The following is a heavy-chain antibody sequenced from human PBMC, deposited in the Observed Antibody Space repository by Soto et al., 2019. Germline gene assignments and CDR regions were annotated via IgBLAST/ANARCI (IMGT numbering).Heavy chain of an antibody. CDR1: GFSLSTSGVG. D-gene: IGHD3-10*01. CDR3: ANVQYGSGTYTDWFDP. CDR2: IYWDDDK. J-gene: IGHJ5*02. V-gene: IGHV2-5*02. Sequence: QITLKESGPTLVKPTQTLTLTCTFSGFSLSTSGVGVGWIRQPPGKALEWLALIYWDDDKRYSPSLKRRRTITKDTSKTQVVLTMTNMDPVDTATYYCANVQYGSGTYTDWFDPWGQGTLVTVSS.